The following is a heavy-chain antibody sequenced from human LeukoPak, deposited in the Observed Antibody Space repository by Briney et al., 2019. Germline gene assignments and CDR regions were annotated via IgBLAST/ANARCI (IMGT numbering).Heavy chain of an antibody. D-gene: IGHD2-2*01. Sequence: ASETLSLTCTVSGGSISSSSYYWGWIRQPPGKGLEWIGSIYYSGSTYYNPSLKSRVTISVDTSKNQFSLKLSSVTAADTAVYYCARLVVVPAAMGEFDYWGQGTLVTVSS. CDR1: GGSISSSSYY. J-gene: IGHJ4*02. CDR2: IYYSGST. V-gene: IGHV4-39*01. CDR3: ARLVVVPAAMGEFDY.